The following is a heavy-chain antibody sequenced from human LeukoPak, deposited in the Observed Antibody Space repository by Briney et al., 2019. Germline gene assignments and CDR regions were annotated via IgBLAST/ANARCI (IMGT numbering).Heavy chain of an antibody. Sequence: GGSLRLSCAASGFTFDDYAMHWVRQAPGKGLEWVSGISWNCGSIGYADSVKGRFTISRGNAKNSLYLQMNSLRAEDTALYYCAKDPDGDGYNSHFDYWGQGTLVTVSS. CDR3: AKDPDGDGYNSHFDY. CDR1: GFTFDDYA. D-gene: IGHD5-24*01. J-gene: IGHJ4*02. V-gene: IGHV3-9*01. CDR2: ISWNCGSI.